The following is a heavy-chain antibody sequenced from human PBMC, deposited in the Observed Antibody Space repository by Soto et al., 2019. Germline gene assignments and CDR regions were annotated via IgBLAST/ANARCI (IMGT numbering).Heavy chain of an antibody. D-gene: IGHD3-16*01. CDR1: GFTFDDNA. CDR2: INWKSDI. V-gene: IGHV3-9*01. Sequence: GGSLRLSCAVSGFTFDDNAMHWVRQAPEKGLEWVSGINWKSDIGYADSVKVRFTISRDNAENSLYLQMNSLRAEDTDLYYCAISQDRGGRTTFIYWGQGTQVTVSS. J-gene: IGHJ4*02. CDR3: AISQDRGGRTTFIY.